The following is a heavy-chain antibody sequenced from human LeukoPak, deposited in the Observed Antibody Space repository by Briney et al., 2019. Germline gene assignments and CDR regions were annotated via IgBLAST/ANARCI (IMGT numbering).Heavy chain of an antibody. D-gene: IGHD2-2*01. Sequence: GGSLRLSCAASGFTFSNAWMSWVRQAPGKGLEWVGRIKSKTDGGTTDYAAPVKGRFTISRDDSKNTLYLQMYSLKTEDTAVYYCTTRYCSSTSCSGEGWFDPWGQGTLVTVSS. CDR2: IKSKTDGGTT. CDR1: GFTFSNAW. J-gene: IGHJ5*02. CDR3: TTRYCSSTSCSGEGWFDP. V-gene: IGHV3-15*01.